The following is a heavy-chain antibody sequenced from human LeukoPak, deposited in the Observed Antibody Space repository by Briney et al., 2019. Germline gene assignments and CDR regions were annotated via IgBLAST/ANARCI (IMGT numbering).Heavy chain of an antibody. CDR3: AKDYDSSGWAAFDI. J-gene: IGHJ3*02. V-gene: IGHV3-30-3*01. Sequence: GGSLRLSCAASGFTFSSYAMHWVRQAPGKGLEWVAVISFDGSNKYYADSVKGRFTISRDNSKNTLYLQMNSLRAEDTAVYYCAKDYDSSGWAAFDIWGQGAMVTVSS. CDR2: ISFDGSNK. D-gene: IGHD3-22*01. CDR1: GFTFSSYA.